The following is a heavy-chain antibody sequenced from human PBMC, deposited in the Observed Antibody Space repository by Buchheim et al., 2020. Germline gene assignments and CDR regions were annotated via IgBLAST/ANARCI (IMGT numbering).Heavy chain of an antibody. CDR3: ARVFSSSLWYFDL. CDR1: GFTFSGYW. Sequence: EVQLVESGGGLVQPGGSLRLSCAASGFTFSGYWMNWVRQAPGKGLEWVANIKQDGSEKYYVDSVKGRFTVSRDNAKNSVFLKMNSLRGEDTAVYYCARVFSSSLWYFDLWGRGTL. J-gene: IGHJ2*01. CDR2: IKQDGSEK. D-gene: IGHD6-6*01. V-gene: IGHV3-7*01.